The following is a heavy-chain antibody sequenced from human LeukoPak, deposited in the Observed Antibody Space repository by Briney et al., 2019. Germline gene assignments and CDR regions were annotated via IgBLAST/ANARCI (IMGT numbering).Heavy chain of an antibody. V-gene: IGHV4-59*01. CDR3: ARALVGATKNWFDP. Sequence: SETLSLTCTVSGGSISSYYWSWIRQPPGKGLEWIGYIYYSGSTNYNPSLKSRVTISVDTSKNQFSLKLSSVTAADTAVYYCARALVGATKNWFDPWGQGTLVTVSS. CDR2: IYYSGST. J-gene: IGHJ5*02. D-gene: IGHD1-26*01. CDR1: GGSISSYY.